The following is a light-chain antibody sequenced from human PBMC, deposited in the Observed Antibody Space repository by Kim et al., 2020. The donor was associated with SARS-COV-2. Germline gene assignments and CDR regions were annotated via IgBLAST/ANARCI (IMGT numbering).Light chain of an antibody. V-gene: IGLV3-1*01. CDR2: QDS. J-gene: IGLJ1*01. Sequence: SYELTQPPSVSVSPGQTASITCSGDKLGDKYVCWYQQKPGQSPAVVIYQDSNRPSGIPERFSGSNSGNTATLTISGTQTMDEAAYYCQVWDSTTAVFGTGTKVTVL. CDR1: KLGDKY. CDR3: QVWDSTTAV.